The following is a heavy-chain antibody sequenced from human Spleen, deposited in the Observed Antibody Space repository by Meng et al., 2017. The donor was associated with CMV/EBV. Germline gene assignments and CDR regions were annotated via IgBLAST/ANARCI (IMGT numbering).Heavy chain of an antibody. V-gene: IGHV1-8*02. D-gene: IGHD5-24*01. CDR3: ARGDGYNLEGYYSYAMDV. CDR1: GYTFTNYD. J-gene: IGHJ6*02. CDR2: MNPNSGNT. Sequence: ASVKVSCKASGYTFTNYDINWVRQATGQGPEWMGWMNPNSGNTGYAQKFQGRVTMTRDTSITTAYMELSRLRSDDTAVYYCARGDGYNLEGYYSYAMDVWGQGTTVTVSS.